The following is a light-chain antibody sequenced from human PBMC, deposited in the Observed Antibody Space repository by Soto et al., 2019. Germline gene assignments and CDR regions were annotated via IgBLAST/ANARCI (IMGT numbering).Light chain of an antibody. J-gene: IGKJ1*01. Sequence: DIQMTQSPSSLSASVGDRVTITCRASQSIRSYLNWYQQKPGKAPNLLIYAASSLQSGVPSRFSGSGSGTDFTLTISSLQPEDFATYYCQQSYSTLRTFGQGTKVEIK. V-gene: IGKV1-39*01. CDR3: QQSYSTLRT. CDR1: QSIRSY. CDR2: AAS.